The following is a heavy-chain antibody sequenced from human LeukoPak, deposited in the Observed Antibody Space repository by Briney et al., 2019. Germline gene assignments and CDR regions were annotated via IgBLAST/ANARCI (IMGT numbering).Heavy chain of an antibody. CDR3: ARDLSGSYLITALDY. CDR2: IWYDGSNK. D-gene: IGHD1-26*01. Sequence: GGSLRLSCAASGFTFSSYGMHWVRQAPGKGLEWVAVIWYDGSNKYYADSVKGRFTISRDNSKNTLYLQMNSLRAEDTAVYYRARDLSGSYLITALDYWGQGTLVTVSS. V-gene: IGHV3-33*01. CDR1: GFTFSSYG. J-gene: IGHJ4*02.